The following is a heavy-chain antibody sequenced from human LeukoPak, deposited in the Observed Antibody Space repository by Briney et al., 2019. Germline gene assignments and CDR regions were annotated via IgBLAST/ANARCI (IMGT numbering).Heavy chain of an antibody. V-gene: IGHV3-48*03. CDR2: ISSSGGTR. CDR3: TTLTVASSFDY. J-gene: IGHJ4*02. CDR1: EFAFSVYE. Sequence: GGSLRLSCAVSEFAFSVYEMYWVRQAPGKGLERVSYISSSGGTRYYADSVKGRFTISRDNAKNSLYLQMNSLRAEDTAVYYCTTLTVASSFDYWGQGALVTVSS. D-gene: IGHD6-19*01.